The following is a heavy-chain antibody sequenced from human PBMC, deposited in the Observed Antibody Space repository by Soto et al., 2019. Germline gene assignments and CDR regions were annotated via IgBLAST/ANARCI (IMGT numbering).Heavy chain of an antibody. CDR2: ISTRGSTI. CDR3: ARVSPPLDY. V-gene: IGHV3-11*01. J-gene: IGHJ4*02. CDR1: GFTFSDYY. Sequence: QVQLVESGGGLVKPGGSLRLSCAASGFTFSDYYMSWLRQAPGKGMEWVSNISTRGSTINYADSVKGRFTISRDNAKNSLSLQMNSLRAEDTAVYYCARVSPPLDYWGQGTLVTVSS.